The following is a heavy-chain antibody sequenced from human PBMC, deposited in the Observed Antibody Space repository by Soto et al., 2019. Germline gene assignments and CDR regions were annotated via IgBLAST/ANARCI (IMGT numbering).Heavy chain of an antibody. Sequence: EGQLLESGGGLAQPGGSLRLSCVASGFTFSNYVMTWVRQAPGKGLEWVSTISGRSSSTYYADSVKGRSTISRDNSKNTLYHQMNSLGPEDTGVYYCATGFSGYDYSVDSWGQGTLVIVSS. CDR2: ISGRSSST. V-gene: IGHV3-23*01. CDR1: GFTFSNYV. D-gene: IGHD5-12*01. J-gene: IGHJ4*02. CDR3: ATGFSGYDYSVDS.